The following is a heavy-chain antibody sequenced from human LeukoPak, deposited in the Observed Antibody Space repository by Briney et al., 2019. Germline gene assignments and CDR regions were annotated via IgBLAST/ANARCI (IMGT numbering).Heavy chain of an antibody. V-gene: IGHV3-21*03. J-gene: IGHJ4*02. CDR1: GFTFTSYN. D-gene: IGHD1-14*01. CDR3: ARLITGSYYFDY. Sequence: LGGSLRLSCAASGFTFTSYNMNWVRQAPGKGLEWVSSISSTSNYISYTDSLKGRFTISRDNAKNSLFPQMNSLRAEDTAVYYCARLITGSYYFDYWAREPWSPSPQ. CDR2: ISSTSNYI.